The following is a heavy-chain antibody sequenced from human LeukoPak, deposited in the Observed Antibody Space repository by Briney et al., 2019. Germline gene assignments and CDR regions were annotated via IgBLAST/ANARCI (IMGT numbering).Heavy chain of an antibody. V-gene: IGHV3-23*01. D-gene: IGHD6-6*01. CDR1: GFTFSSYG. CDR3: AKDGEVSGSSPEDYYFDY. CDR2: ISGSGART. J-gene: IGHJ4*02. Sequence: PGGSLRLSCAASGFTFSSYGMTWVRQGPGKRLEWVSVISGSGARTYYADSVKGRFTISRDNSKNTLYLQMNSLRAEDTAVYYCAKDGEVSGSSPEDYYFDYWGQGTLVTVSS.